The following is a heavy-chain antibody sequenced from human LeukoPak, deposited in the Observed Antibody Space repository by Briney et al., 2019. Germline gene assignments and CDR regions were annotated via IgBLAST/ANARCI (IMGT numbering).Heavy chain of an antibody. V-gene: IGHV3-30*02. J-gene: IGHJ4*02. CDR3: ASGFWSGFRFDH. CDR2: IRYDETGL. CDR1: GITFSSYA. D-gene: IGHD3-3*01. Sequence: PGGSLRLSCAASGITFSSYAMHWVRQAPGKGLEWVAFIRYDETGLYYADSVQGRFTVSRDISKSTLYLQMNSLRPDDTAIYYCASGFWSGFRFDHWGQGTLVTVSS.